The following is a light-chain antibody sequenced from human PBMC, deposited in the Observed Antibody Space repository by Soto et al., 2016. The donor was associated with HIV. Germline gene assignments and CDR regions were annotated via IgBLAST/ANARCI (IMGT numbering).Light chain of an antibody. CDR2: LGS. CDR1: QSLLHSNGFNY. Sequence: DIVLTQSPVSLPVTPGEPASISCRSSQSLLHSNGFNYLDWYLQKPGQSPQLLIYLGSNRASGVPNRFSGSGSGKNFTLKISRVEAEDVGVYYCMQALETRLFGQGDQGGNQT. J-gene: IGKJ1*01. V-gene: IGKV2-28*01. CDR3: MQALETRL.